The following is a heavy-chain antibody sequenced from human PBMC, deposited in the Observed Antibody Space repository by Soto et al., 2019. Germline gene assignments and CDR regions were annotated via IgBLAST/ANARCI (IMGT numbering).Heavy chain of an antibody. CDR1: GFTFSSYA. CDR2: ISSNGGST. D-gene: IGHD2-15*01. V-gene: IGHV3-64D*08. CDR3: VKESLGYCSGGSCYRGAFDI. Sequence: GGSLRLSCSSSGFTFSSYAMHWVRQAPGKGLEFVSAISSNGGSTYYADSVKGRFTISRDNSKNTLYLQMSSLRAEDTAVYYCVKESLGYCSGGSCYRGAFDIWGQGIMVTVSS. J-gene: IGHJ3*02.